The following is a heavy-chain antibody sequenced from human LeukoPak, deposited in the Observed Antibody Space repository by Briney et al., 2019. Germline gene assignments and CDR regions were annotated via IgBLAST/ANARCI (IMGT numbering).Heavy chain of an antibody. J-gene: IGHJ6*03. Sequence: GESLKISCKGSGYSFASSWIGWVRQMPGKGLEWMGIIYPDDSDTRYSPSFEGQITFSVDRSISTAYLQWSSLKASDTAVYYCARHGHCTNGVCYSNYYYHMDVWGKGTTVTVSS. CDR1: GYSFASSW. V-gene: IGHV5-51*01. CDR3: ARHGHCTNGVCYSNYYYHMDV. CDR2: IYPDDSDT. D-gene: IGHD2-8*01.